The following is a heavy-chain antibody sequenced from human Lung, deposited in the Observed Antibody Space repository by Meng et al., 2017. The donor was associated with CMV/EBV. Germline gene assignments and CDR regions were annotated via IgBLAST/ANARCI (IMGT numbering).Heavy chain of an antibody. D-gene: IGHD2-15*01. Sequence: GESLKISCATSGFTLSSYWMSWVRQAPGKGLEWLAKIGRDGSETDYVDSLEGRFTISRDNAKNSLYLQMNSLRAEDTAVYYCARYFCESGSCFIDYWGHGXLVTVSS. J-gene: IGHJ4*01. V-gene: IGHV3-7*01. CDR3: ARYFCESGSCFIDY. CDR2: IGRDGSET. CDR1: GFTLSSYW.